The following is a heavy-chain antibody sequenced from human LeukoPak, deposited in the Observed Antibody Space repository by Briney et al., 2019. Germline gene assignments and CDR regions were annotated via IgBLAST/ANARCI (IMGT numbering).Heavy chain of an antibody. CDR3: ARLSRRIYDAFDI. Sequence: GASVKVSCKASGYTFTGYYMHWVRQAPGQGLEWMGWINPNSGGTNYAQKFQGRVTMTGDTSISTAYMELSRLRSDDTAVYYCARLSRRIYDAFDIWGQGTMVTVSS. CDR2: INPNSGGT. J-gene: IGHJ3*02. D-gene: IGHD3-10*01. CDR1: GYTFTGYY. V-gene: IGHV1-2*02.